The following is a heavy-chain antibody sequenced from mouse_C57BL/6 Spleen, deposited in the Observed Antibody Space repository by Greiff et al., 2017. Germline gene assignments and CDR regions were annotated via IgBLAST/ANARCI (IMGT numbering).Heavy chain of an antibody. Sequence: QVQLQQPGAELVMPGASVKLSCKASGYTFTSYWMHWVKQRPGQGLEWIGEIDPSDSYTNYNQKFKGKSTLTVDKSSSTAYLQLSSLTSEDSAVYYCARSYYSNYYYAMDYWGQGTSVTVSS. J-gene: IGHJ4*01. CDR2: IDPSDSYT. V-gene: IGHV1-69*01. CDR3: ARSYYSNYYYAMDY. CDR1: GYTFTSYW. D-gene: IGHD2-5*01.